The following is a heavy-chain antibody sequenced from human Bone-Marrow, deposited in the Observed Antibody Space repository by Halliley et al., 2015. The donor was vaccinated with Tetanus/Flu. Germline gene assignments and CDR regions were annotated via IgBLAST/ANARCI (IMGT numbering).Heavy chain of an antibody. CDR2: ISHDGRNR. Sequence: LEWLGVISHDGRNRYSADSVKGRLTISRDNSRNALYLQMNNLRAEDTAVYYCAKWAHSTPSFDYWGHGTLVAVSS. V-gene: IGHV3-30*18. CDR3: AKWAHSTPSFDY. J-gene: IGHJ4*01. D-gene: IGHD4-4*01.